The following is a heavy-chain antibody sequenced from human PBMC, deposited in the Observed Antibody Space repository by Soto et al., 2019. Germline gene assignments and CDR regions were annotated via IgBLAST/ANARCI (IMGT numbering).Heavy chain of an antibody. CDR1: GDSIRSDKW. Sequence: SEAPSLTCAVSGDSIRSDKWWSWVRQPPGKGLEWIGEVHHSGNSNYNPSLKSRVIISVDKPKNQFSLNLSSVTDADTAVYYCARGERQQQRDYWGQGTLVTVS. CDR2: VHHSGNS. CDR3: ARGERQQQRDY. V-gene: IGHV4-4*02. D-gene: IGHD6-25*01. J-gene: IGHJ4*02.